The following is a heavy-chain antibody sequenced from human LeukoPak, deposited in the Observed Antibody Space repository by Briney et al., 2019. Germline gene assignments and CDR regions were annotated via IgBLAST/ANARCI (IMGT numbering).Heavy chain of an antibody. J-gene: IGHJ6*03. CDR1: GFTVSSNY. CDR3: ARVCRDGYNGYYYYYYMDV. D-gene: IGHD5-24*01. Sequence: PGGSLRLSCAASGFTVSSNYMSWVRQAPGKGLEWVSVIYSGGSTYYADSVKGRFTISRDNSKNTLYLQMNSLRAEDTAVYYCARVCRDGYNGYYYYYYMDVWGKGTTVTVSS. V-gene: IGHV3-53*01. CDR2: IYSGGST.